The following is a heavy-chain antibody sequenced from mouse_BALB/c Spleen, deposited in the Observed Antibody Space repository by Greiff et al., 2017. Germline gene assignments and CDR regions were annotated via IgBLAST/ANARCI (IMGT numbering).Heavy chain of an antibody. V-gene: IGHV5-12-2*01. CDR1: GFTFSSYT. Sequence: EVKLEESGGGLVQPGGSLKLSCAASGFTFSSYTMSWVRQTPEKRLEWVAYISKGGGSTYYPDIVKGRFTISRDNAKNTLYLQMSSLKSEDTAMYYCARDWRHYAMDYWGEGTSVTVSS. J-gene: IGHJ4*01. CDR2: ISKGGGST. CDR3: ARDWRHYAMDY.